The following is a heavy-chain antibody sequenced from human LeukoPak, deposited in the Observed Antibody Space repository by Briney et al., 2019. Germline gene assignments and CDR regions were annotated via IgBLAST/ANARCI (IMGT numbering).Heavy chain of an antibody. CDR2: IYTDGTTK. D-gene: IGHD2-21*02. Sequence: GGSLRLSCAAFGFAFSRYWMHWIRQAPGKGLVCVSAIYTDGTTKRYADSVKGRFTISRDNAKNTLYLQMNSLSVDDTAVYYCASLVVTDDWAFDMWGQGTMVTVSS. V-gene: IGHV3-74*01. J-gene: IGHJ3*02. CDR3: ASLVVTDDWAFDM. CDR1: GFAFSRYW.